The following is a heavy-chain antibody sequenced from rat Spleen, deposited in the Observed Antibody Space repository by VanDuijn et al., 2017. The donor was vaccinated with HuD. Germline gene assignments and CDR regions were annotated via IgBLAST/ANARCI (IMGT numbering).Heavy chain of an antibody. D-gene: IGHD1-9*01. CDR3: TTGDYGYTRLFAY. CDR1: GFSFSNFY. Sequence: EVQLVASGGGLVQPGRSLKLSCADSGFSFSNFYMAWVRQAPTKGPEWVATINYDGSSTFYRDSVKGRFTISRDNAKSSLYLQMDSLRSEDTATYYCTTGDYGYTRLFAYWGQGTLVTVSS. CDR2: INYDGSST. J-gene: IGHJ3*01. V-gene: IGHV5-20*01.